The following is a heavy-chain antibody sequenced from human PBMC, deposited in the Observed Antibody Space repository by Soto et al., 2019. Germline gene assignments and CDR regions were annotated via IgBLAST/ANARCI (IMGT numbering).Heavy chain of an antibody. Sequence: QVQLQQWGAGLLKPSETLSLTCAVYGGSFSGYYWSWIRQPPGKGLEWIGEINHSGSTNYNPSLKSRVTISVDTSKNQFSLKLSSVTAADTAVYYCARRGPRSWYRFDPWGQGTLVTVSS. D-gene: IGHD6-13*01. CDR2: INHSGST. CDR3: ARRGPRSWYRFDP. V-gene: IGHV4-34*01. J-gene: IGHJ5*02. CDR1: GGSFSGYY.